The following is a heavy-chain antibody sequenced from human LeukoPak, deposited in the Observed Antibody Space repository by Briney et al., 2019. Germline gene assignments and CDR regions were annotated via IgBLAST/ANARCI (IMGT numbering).Heavy chain of an antibody. CDR3: ARHGGTRVTLVEVYYFDY. J-gene: IGHJ4*02. CDR1: GGSITSSSYY. D-gene: IGHD4-11*01. Sequence: TSETLSLTCTVSGGSITSSSYYWGWIRQPPEKGLEWIGSIYYTGGTFYSPSLKSRVTISVDTSKNQFSLKLSSVTAADTAVYYCARHGGTRVTLVEVYYFDYWGQGTLVTVSS. CDR2: IYYTGGT. V-gene: IGHV4-39*01.